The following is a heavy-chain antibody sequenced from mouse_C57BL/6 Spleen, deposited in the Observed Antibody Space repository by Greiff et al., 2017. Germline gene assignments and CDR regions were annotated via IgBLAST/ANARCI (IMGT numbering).Heavy chain of an antibody. CDR1: GFSLTSYG. Sequence: VQLQQSGPGLVQPSQSLSITCTVSGFSLTSYGVHWVRQSPGKGLEWLGVLWSGGSTDYNAAFISRLSISKDNSKSQVFCKMNSLQADDTAIYYCARAGPYAKDYWGQGTSVTVSS. CDR3: ARAGPYAKDY. V-gene: IGHV2-2*01. J-gene: IGHJ4*01. CDR2: LWSGGST.